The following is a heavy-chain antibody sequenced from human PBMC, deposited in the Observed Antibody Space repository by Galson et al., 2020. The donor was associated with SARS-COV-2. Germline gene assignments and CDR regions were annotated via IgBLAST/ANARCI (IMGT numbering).Heavy chain of an antibody. CDR1: GLTFNTYV. D-gene: IGHD3-10*01. J-gene: IGHJ6*02. CDR2: ISESGDRT. V-gene: IGHV3-23*01. Sequence: GESLKISCGASGLTFNTYVMTWVRQAPGKGLEWVSGISESGDRTDYADSVKGRLTISRDNSKNMVYLQMNSLKAEDTAVYYCAKVGVSGWGVTYHALDVWGQGTTVTVAS. CDR3: AKVGVSGWGVTYHALDV.